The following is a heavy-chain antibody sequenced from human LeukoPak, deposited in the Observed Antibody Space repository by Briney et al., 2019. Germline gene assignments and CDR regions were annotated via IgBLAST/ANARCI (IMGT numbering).Heavy chain of an antibody. CDR2: IYYSGST. Sequence: SETLSLTCTVSGGSISSRSYYWGWVSQPPGKGLEWIGIIYYSGSTYSNPSLRSRVTISVDTSKNQFSLKLSSVTAADTAVYYCASFYCSGGSCYQYYYYYYMDVWGKGTTVTISS. D-gene: IGHD2-15*01. J-gene: IGHJ6*03. CDR1: GGSISSRSYY. CDR3: ASFYCSGGSCYQYYYYYYMDV. V-gene: IGHV4-39*01.